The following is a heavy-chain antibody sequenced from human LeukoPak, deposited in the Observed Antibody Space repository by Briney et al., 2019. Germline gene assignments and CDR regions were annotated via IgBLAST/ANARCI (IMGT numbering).Heavy chain of an antibody. CDR2: VYFNGCT. Sequence: PSETLSLTCTVSDASITSSLYYWGWIRQTPGKGLEWIGSVYFNGCTYYNPSLESRLAISADTSKNQFSLRLNSVTAADTALYYCARQGGDSMVRGVIRDWFDPWGQGTLVTVSS. D-gene: IGHD3-10*01. CDR3: ARQGGDSMVRGVIRDWFDP. V-gene: IGHV4-39*01. J-gene: IGHJ5*02. CDR1: DASITSSLYY.